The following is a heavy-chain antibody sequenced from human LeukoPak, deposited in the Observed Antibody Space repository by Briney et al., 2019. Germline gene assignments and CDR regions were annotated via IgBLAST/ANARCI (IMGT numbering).Heavy chain of an antibody. CDR2: INPSGGST. J-gene: IGHJ4*02. CDR1: GYTFTSYY. D-gene: IGHD6-19*01. CDR3: ARDGDKYSSGWYTFVYY. V-gene: IGHV1-46*01. Sequence: ASVKVSCKASGYTFTSYYMQWARQAPGQGLEWMAIINPSGGSTSYAQKFQGRVIMTRDTSTSTVYMELSSLRSEDTAVYYCARDGDKYSSGWYTFVYYWGQGTLVTVSS.